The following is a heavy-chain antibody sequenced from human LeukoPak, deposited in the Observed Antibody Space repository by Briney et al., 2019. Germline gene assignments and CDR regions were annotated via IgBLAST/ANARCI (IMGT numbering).Heavy chain of an antibody. D-gene: IGHD3-10*01. J-gene: IGHJ4*02. CDR2: INPNSGGT. V-gene: IGHV1-2*02. Sequence: ASVKVSCKASGYTFTGYYMHWVRQAPGQGLEWMGWINPNSGGTNYAQKFQGRVTMTRDTSISTAYMELSRLRSDDTAVYYCARAMSYSSGSYPFDYWGQGTLVTVSS. CDR3: ARAMSYSSGSYPFDY. CDR1: GYTFTGYY.